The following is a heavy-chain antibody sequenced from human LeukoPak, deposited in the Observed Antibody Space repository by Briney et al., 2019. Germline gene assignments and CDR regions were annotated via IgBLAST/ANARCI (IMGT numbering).Heavy chain of an antibody. V-gene: IGHV5-51*01. CDR2: IYPGDSDT. J-gene: IGHJ4*02. CDR3: ARQGHWSYND. CDR1: GYSFSGYW. Sequence: GESLKISCKGSGYSFSGYWIAWVRQMPGKGLEWMGIIYPGDSDTRYSPSFQGQVTISADKSISTAYLQWSSLKASDIAMYYCARQGHWSYNDWGQGTLVTVSS. D-gene: IGHD1-7*01.